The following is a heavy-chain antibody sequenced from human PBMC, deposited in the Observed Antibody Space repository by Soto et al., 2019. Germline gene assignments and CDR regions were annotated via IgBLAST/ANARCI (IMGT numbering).Heavy chain of an antibody. Sequence: GASLKISCKGSGYSFTSYWIGWVRQVPGKGLEWMGIIDPGDSDTRYSPSFQGQVTISADKSISTAYLQWSSLKASDTAMYYCARRRRSSIPYYYYGMDVWGQGTTVTVSS. CDR3: ARRRRSSIPYYYYGMDV. CDR1: GYSFTSYW. V-gene: IGHV5-51*01. J-gene: IGHJ6*02. CDR2: IDPGDSDT. D-gene: IGHD6-13*01.